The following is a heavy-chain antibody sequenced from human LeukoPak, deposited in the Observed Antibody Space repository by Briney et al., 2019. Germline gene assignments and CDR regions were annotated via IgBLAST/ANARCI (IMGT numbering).Heavy chain of an antibody. CDR3: ARVGLRYFDKSGFDY. V-gene: IGHV3-48*03. CDR2: ISSSGSTI. J-gene: IGHJ4*02. D-gene: IGHD3-9*01. CDR1: GFTFSSYE. Sequence: GALRLSCAASGFTFSSYEMNWVRQAPGKGLEWVSYISSSGSTIYYADSVKGRFTISRDNAKNSLYLQMNSLRVEDTAVYYCARVGLRYFDKSGFDYWGQGTLVTVSS.